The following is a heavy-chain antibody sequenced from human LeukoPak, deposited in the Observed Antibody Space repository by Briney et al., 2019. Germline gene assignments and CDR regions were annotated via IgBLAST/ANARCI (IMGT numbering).Heavy chain of an antibody. CDR1: NSFISNFY. D-gene: IGHD3-3*01. J-gene: IGHJ5*02. Sequence: SETLSLTCSVSNSFISNFYWTWIRQPPGKGPEWIGDIYHDGSTNYSPSLKSRVTISIDTSKNQFSLRLSPVTAADTAIYSCARGHRVALTSRWFDPWGQGILVTVSS. V-gene: IGHV4-59*01. CDR3: ARGHRVALTSRWFDP. CDR2: IYHDGST.